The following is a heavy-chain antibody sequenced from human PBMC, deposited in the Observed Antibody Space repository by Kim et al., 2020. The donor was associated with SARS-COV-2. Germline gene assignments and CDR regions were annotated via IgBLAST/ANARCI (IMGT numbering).Heavy chain of an antibody. CDR2: INHSGST. CDR3: ARLNRKNYYYYGMDV. Sequence: SETLSLTCAVYGGSFSGYYWSWIRQPPGKGLEWIGEINHSGSTNYNPSLKSRVTISVDTSKNQFSLKLSSVTAADTAVYYCARLNRKNYYYYGMDVWGQGTTVTVSS. V-gene: IGHV4-34*01. J-gene: IGHJ6*02. CDR1: GGSFSGYY.